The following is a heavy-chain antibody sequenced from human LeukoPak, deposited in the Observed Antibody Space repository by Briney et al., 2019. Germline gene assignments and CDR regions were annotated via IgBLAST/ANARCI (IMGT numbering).Heavy chain of an antibody. V-gene: IGHV3-23*01. D-gene: IGHD5/OR15-5a*01. CDR2: ISTSGRAP. J-gene: IGHJ4*02. Sequence: GGSLRLSCAASGFAFSTYAMTWVRQAPQKGLQWVSTISTSGRAPYYAESVGGRVSISRDNSKNTLYMQMNSVRADDTGVYYCAKARGSSVYEQFDYWGEG. CDR3: AKARGSSVYEQFDY. CDR1: GFAFSTYA.